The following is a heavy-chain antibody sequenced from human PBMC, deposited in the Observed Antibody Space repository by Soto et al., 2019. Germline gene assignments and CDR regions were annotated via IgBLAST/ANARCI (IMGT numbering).Heavy chain of an antibody. Sequence: GGSLRLSCAASGFIFSSYAMSWVRQAPGKGLEWVSAISGSGDSTYYADSVKGRFTISRDNSKNTLYLQMNSLRAEDTAVYYCAKVKTWTYLDYWGQGTLVTVSS. CDR1: GFIFSSYA. V-gene: IGHV3-23*01. J-gene: IGHJ4*02. CDR3: AKVKTWTYLDY. D-gene: IGHD5-12*01. CDR2: ISGSGDST.